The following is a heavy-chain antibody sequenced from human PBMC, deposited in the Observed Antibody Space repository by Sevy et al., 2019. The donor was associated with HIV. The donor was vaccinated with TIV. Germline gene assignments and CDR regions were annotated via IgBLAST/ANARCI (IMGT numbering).Heavy chain of an antibody. D-gene: IGHD3-10*01. V-gene: IGHV3-11*06. Sequence: GGSLRLSCAASGFTFSDYYMSWIHQAPGKGLEWVSYISSSSSYTNYADSVKGRFTISRDNAKNSLYLQMNSLRAEDTAVYYCARDLREYYYGSGSSEFDPWGQGTLVTVSS. J-gene: IGHJ5*02. CDR3: ARDLREYYYGSGSSEFDP. CDR2: ISSSSSYT. CDR1: GFTFSDYY.